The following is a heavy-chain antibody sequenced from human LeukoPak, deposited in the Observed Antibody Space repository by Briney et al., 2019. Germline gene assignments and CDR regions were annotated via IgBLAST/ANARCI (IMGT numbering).Heavy chain of an antibody. Sequence: SETLSLTCAVSGYSISSGYYWGWIRQPPGKGLEWIGSIYHSGSTYYNPSLKSRVTISVDTSKNQFSLKLSSVTAADTAVYHCARERGRGYSYSKGFDYWGQGTLVTVSS. D-gene: IGHD5-18*01. CDR3: ARERGRGYSYSKGFDY. CDR2: IYHSGST. CDR1: GYSISSGYY. J-gene: IGHJ4*02. V-gene: IGHV4-38-2*02.